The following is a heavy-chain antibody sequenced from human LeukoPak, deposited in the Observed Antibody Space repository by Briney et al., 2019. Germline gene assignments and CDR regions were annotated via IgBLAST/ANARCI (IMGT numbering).Heavy chain of an antibody. CDR3: ARGRFYSSGWYGSYYYYYGMDV. J-gene: IGHJ6*02. D-gene: IGHD6-19*01. CDR2: INNSGST. Sequence: SETLSLTCAVYGGSFSGYYWSWLRQPPGKGLEWIGEINNSGSTNYNPSLKSRVTISVDTSKTQFSLKLSSVTAADTAVYYCARGRFYSSGWYGSYYYYYGMDVWGQGTTVTVSS. V-gene: IGHV4-34*01. CDR1: GGSFSGYY.